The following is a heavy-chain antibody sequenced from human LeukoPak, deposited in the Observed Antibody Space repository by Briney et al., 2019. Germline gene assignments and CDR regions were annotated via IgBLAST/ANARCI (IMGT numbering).Heavy chain of an antibody. D-gene: IGHD2-21*02. Sequence: ASVKVSCKASGYTFTGYYMHWVRQAPGQGLEWMGRINPNSGGTNYAQKFQGRVTMTRDTSISTAYMELSGLRSDDTAVYYCARDKGPIFCGGGCSYFDYWGQGTLVTVSS. CDR2: INPNSGGT. CDR1: GYTFTGYY. CDR3: ARDKGPIFCGGGCSYFDY. J-gene: IGHJ4*02. V-gene: IGHV1-2*06.